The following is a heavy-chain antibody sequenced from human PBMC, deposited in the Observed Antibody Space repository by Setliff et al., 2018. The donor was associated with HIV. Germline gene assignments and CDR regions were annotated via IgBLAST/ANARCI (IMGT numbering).Heavy chain of an antibody. CDR3: ARARLLGGFLS. CDR1: GGSTTGYH. J-gene: IGHJ5*02. V-gene: IGHV4-4*07. Sequence: SVTLSLTCSVSGGSTTGYHWNWIRRAAGKGLELIGRMYYVGDINYNPSLKSRVIMSIDTSKNQFSLKMTSVTAADTAVYSCARARLLGGFLSWGRGALVTVSS. CDR2: MYYVGDI. D-gene: IGHD7-27*01.